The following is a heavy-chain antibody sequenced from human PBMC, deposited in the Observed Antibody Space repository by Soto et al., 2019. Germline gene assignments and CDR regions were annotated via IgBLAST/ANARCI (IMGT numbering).Heavy chain of an antibody. J-gene: IGHJ6*01. CDR3: ARGGQDCSSTSCYFYYYYGMEL. Sequence: ASVKVSCKASGGTFSSYAISWVRQAPGQGLEWMGGIIPIFGTANYAQKFQGRVTITADESTSTAYMELSSLRSEDTAVYYCARGGQDCSSTSCYFYYYYGMELWGEGTTVNVS. V-gene: IGHV1-69*13. CDR1: GGTFSSYA. D-gene: IGHD2-2*01. CDR2: IIPIFGTA.